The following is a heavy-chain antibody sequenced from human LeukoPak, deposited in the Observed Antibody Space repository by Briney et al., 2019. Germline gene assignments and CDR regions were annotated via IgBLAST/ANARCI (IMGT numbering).Heavy chain of an antibody. CDR2: IKQDGSEK. V-gene: IGHV3-7*01. CDR1: GFIFNNYW. J-gene: IGHJ5*02. CDR3: ARDLGTSSWMKWLDP. D-gene: IGHD6-13*01. Sequence: GGSLRLSCAASGFIFNNYWISWVRQAPGEGLEWVANIKQDGSEKYYVDSVKSRFTISRDNAKNSLYLQMNSLRAEDTAVYYCARDLGTSSWMKWLDPWGQGTLVTVSS.